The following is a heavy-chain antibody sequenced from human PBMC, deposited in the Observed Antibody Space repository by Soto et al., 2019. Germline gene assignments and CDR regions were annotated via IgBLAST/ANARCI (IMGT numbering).Heavy chain of an antibody. Sequence: GGSLRLSCAASGFTFSDYYMSWVRQAPGKGLEWVSYISSSGSTIYYADSVKGRFTISRDNAKNSLYLQMNSLRAEDTAVYYCARDSPGESSSSYYYYYGMDVWGQGTTVTVSS. CDR3: ARDSPGESSSSYYYYYGMDV. CDR2: ISSSGSTI. J-gene: IGHJ6*02. CDR1: GFTFSDYY. V-gene: IGHV3-11*01. D-gene: IGHD6-13*01.